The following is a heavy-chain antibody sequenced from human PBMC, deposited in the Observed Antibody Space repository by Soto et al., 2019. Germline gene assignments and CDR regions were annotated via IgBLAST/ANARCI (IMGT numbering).Heavy chain of an antibody. D-gene: IGHD1-1*01. CDR3: AKDSWNPDAFDI. V-gene: IGHV4-59*01. J-gene: IGHJ3*02. Sequence: TSETLSLTCTVSGGSISSYYWSWIRQPPGKGLEWIGYIYYSGSTNYNPSLKSRVTISVDTSKNQFSLKLSSVTAADTAVYYCAKDSWNPDAFDIWGQGTMVTV. CDR1: GGSISSYY. CDR2: IYYSGST.